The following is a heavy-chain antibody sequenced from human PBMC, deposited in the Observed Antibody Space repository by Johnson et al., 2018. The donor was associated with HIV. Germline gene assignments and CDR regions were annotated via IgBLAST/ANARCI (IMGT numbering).Heavy chain of an antibody. V-gene: IGHV3-30*03. Sequence: QEQLVESGGGVVQPGKSLTLSCVVSGLSFSNFGIHWVRQAPGKGPEWVAVISFDGNLKKYADSVKGRFTISRDNSKNTLFLQMTRLRPEDTAVYYCARERVAVTGPTRAFDIWGQGTMVIVSS. J-gene: IGHJ3*02. CDR3: ARERVAVTGPTRAFDI. CDR1: GLSFSNFG. D-gene: IGHD6-19*01. CDR2: ISFDGNLK.